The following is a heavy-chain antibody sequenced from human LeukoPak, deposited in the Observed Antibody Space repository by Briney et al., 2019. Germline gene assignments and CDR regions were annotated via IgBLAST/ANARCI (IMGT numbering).Heavy chain of an antibody. V-gene: IGHV4-34*01. CDR2: INHSGST. CDR3: ARLPRRYSSSWADY. J-gene: IGHJ4*02. D-gene: IGHD6-13*01. CDR1: GGSFSGYY. Sequence: SETLSLTCAVYGGSFSGYYWSWIRQPPGKGLEWIGEINHSGSTNYNPSLKSRVTISVDTSKNQFSLKLSSVTAADTAVYYCARLPRRYSSSWADYWGQGTLVTVSS.